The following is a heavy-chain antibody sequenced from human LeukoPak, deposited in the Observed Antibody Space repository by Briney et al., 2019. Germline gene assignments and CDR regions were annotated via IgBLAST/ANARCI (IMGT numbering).Heavy chain of an antibody. V-gene: IGHV3-21*01. CDR1: GFTFITYS. CDR3: ARMYSSGWPKKYDY. CDR2: ISSSSSYM. J-gene: IGHJ4*02. D-gene: IGHD6-19*01. Sequence: GGSLRLSCAASGFTFITYSMNWVRQAPGKGLEWVSSISSSSSYMYYADSVKGRFTISRDNAKNSLYLQMNSLRAEDTAVYYCARMYSSGWPKKYDYWGQGTLVTVSS.